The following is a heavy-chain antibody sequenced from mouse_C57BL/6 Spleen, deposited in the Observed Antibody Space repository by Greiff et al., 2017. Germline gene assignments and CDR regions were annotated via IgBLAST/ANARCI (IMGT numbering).Heavy chain of an antibody. D-gene: IGHD2-2*01. CDR1: GYTFTSYT. CDR3: ARSGEYGYDEGYWYFDV. J-gene: IGHJ1*03. CDR2: INPSSGYT. V-gene: IGHV1-4*01. Sequence: QVQLQQSGAELARPGASVKMSCKASGYTFTSYTMHWVKQRPGQGLEWIGYINPSSGYTKYNQKFKDKATLTADKSSSTAYMQLSSLTSEDSAVYYCARSGEYGYDEGYWYFDVWGTGTTVTVSS.